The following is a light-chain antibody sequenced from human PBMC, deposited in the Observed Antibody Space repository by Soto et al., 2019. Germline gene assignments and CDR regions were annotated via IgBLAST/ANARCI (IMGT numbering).Light chain of an antibody. J-gene: IGKJ2*01. Sequence: EIVMTQSPANLSVSPGERATLSCRASQSVSSNLAGYQQKPGQDPRLLIYGASTMATGIPARFSGSGSGTEFTLTISSLQSEDFAVYYCQQYNKWPPYTFGQGTKVEIK. V-gene: IGKV3-15*01. CDR3: QQYNKWPPYT. CDR1: QSVSSN. CDR2: GAS.